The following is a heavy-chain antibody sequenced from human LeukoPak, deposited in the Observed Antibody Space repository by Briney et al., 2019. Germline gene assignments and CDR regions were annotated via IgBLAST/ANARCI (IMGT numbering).Heavy chain of an antibody. CDR2: IKQDGSEK. J-gene: IGHJ6*03. V-gene: IGHV3-7*01. D-gene: IGHD1-14*01. CDR3: ARAGSEDPSYYYMDV. CDR1: GFTFSSYW. Sequence: GGSLRLSCAASGFTFSSYWMSWVRQAPGKGLEWLANIKQDGSEKYYVDSVKGRFTISRDSAKNSLYLQMNSLRAEDTAVYYCARAGSEDPSYYYMDVRGKGTTVTVSS.